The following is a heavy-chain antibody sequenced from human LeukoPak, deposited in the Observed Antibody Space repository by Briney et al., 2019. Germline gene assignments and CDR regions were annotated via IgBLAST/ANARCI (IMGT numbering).Heavy chain of an antibody. CDR3: ARGTREERMYYYDSSGRPRNFDY. Sequence: SETLSLTCAVYGGSFSGYYWSWIRQPPGKGLEWIGEINHSGSTNYNPSLKSRVTISVDTSKNQFSLKLSSVTAADTAVYYCARGTREERMYYYDSSGRPRNFDYWGQGTLVTVSS. J-gene: IGHJ4*02. CDR1: GGSFSGYY. CDR2: INHSGST. V-gene: IGHV4-34*09. D-gene: IGHD3-22*01.